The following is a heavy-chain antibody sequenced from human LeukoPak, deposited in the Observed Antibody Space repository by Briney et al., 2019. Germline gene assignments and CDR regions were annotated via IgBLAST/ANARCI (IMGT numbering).Heavy chain of an antibody. CDR1: GGSISSGDYY. V-gene: IGHV4-30-4*01. CDR3: ARVRGSLRFLDY. CDR2: IYYSGST. J-gene: IGHJ4*02. D-gene: IGHD3-3*01. Sequence: SETLSLTCTVSGGSISSGDYYWSWIRQPPGKGLEWIGYIYYSGSTYYNPSLKSRVTISVDTSKNQFSLKLSSVTAADTAVYYCARVRGSLRFLDYWGQGTLVTASS.